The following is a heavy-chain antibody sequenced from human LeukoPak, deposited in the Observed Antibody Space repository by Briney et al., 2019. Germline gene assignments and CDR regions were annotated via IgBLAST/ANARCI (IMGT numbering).Heavy chain of an antibody. D-gene: IGHD3-22*01. CDR3: ARGRGSNGYPNYFDP. CDR1: GGSISSITSLTYY. Sequence: SETLSLTCIVSGGSISSITSLTYYWNWIRQSPGTGLEWIGSVHYSGSTYYNPSLKSRLTISVDTSKNQFSLKLSSVTAADTAVYYCARGRGSNGYPNYFDPWGQGTLVTVSS. CDR2: VHYSGST. J-gene: IGHJ5*02. V-gene: IGHV4-39*07.